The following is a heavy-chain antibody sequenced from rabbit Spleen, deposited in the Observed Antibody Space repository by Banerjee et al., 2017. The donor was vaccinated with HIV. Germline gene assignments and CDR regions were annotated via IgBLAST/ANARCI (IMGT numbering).Heavy chain of an antibody. CDR2: IDPVFGIT. D-gene: IGHD8-1*01. J-gene: IGHJ6*01. V-gene: IGHV1S47*01. CDR1: GFDFSNYG. CDR3: ARDGVGGSYFAL. Sequence: EESGGGLVQPGGSLKLSCKASGFDFSNYGVTWVRQAPGKGLEWIGYIDPVFGITYYANWVNGRFSISRENAQNTVFLQMTSLTAADTATYFCARDGVGGSYFALWGPGTLVTVS.